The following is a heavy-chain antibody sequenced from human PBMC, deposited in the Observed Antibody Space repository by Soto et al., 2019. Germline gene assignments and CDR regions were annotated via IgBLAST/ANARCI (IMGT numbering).Heavy chain of an antibody. Sequence: ASVKVSCKASGYTFTGYYMHWVRQAPGQGLEXMGXXXPNXGXTXXAXXXQGRVTMTMDTSISTAYMDMSRLRSDDTAVYYCAKDRGYDSSGPRYWGQGTLVTVSS. CDR2: XXPNXGXT. D-gene: IGHD3-22*01. J-gene: IGHJ4*02. V-gene: IGHV1-2*02. CDR1: GYTFTGYY. CDR3: AKDRGYDSSGPRY.